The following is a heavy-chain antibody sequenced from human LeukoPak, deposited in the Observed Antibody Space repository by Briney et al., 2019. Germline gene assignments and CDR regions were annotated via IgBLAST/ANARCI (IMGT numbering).Heavy chain of an antibody. V-gene: IGHV4-59*01. CDR3: ARTQGYGGKVGVLDV. CDR2: IYYSGST. Sequence: PPETLSLTCTVSGGSISSYYWSWIRQPPGKGLEWIGYIYYSGSTNYNPSLKSRVTISVDTSKNQFSLKLSSVTAADTAVYYCARTQGYGGKVGVLDVWGKGTMVTVSS. J-gene: IGHJ6*04. CDR1: GGSISSYY. D-gene: IGHD4-23*01.